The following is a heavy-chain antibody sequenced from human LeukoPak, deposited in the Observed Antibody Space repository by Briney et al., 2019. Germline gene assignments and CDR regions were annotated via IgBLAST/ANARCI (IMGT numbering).Heavy chain of an antibody. CDR3: ARHYYDSSGYYYSSKNYFDS. J-gene: IGHJ4*02. CDR1: GDSIRSYY. Sequence: SETLSLTCTVSGDSIRSYYWGWIRQAPGKGLEWIGYIYFTGSTNYNPSLKGRVTIAADTSENQFSLKLSSVTAADTAVYYCARHYYDSSGYYYSSKNYFDSWGQGSLVTVSS. D-gene: IGHD3-22*01. CDR2: IYFTGST. V-gene: IGHV4-59*08.